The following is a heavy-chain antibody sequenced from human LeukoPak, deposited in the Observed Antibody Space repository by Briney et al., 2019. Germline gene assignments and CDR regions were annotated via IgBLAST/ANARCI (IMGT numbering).Heavy chain of an antibody. Sequence: TSETLSLTCTVSGGSISSYYWSWIRQPPGKGLEWIGYIYYSGSTNYNPSLKSRVTISVDTSKNQFSLKLSSVTAADTAVYYCARHTPSGSAAFDIWGQGTMVTVS. V-gene: IGHV4-59*08. CDR2: IYYSGST. CDR1: GGSISSYY. D-gene: IGHD1-26*01. J-gene: IGHJ3*02. CDR3: ARHTPSGSAAFDI.